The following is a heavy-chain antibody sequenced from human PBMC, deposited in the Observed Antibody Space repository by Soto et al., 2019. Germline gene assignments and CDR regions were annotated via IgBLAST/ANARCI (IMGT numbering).Heavy chain of an antibody. Sequence: QVQLVQSGAEVKKPGSSVKVSCKASGGTFSSYAISWVRQAPGQGLEWMGGIIPIFGTANYAQKFQGRVTITADKSTSTAYMELSSLRSEDTAVYYCVRDGKPDYSNYGGNWFDPWGQGTLVTVSS. D-gene: IGHD4-4*01. J-gene: IGHJ5*02. CDR2: IIPIFGTA. CDR1: GGTFSSYA. V-gene: IGHV1-69*06. CDR3: VRDGKPDYSNYGGNWFDP.